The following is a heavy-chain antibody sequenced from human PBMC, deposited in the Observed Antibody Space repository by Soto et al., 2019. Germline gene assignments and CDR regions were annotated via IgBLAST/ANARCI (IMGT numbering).Heavy chain of an antibody. CDR2: IYYSGST. J-gene: IGHJ5*02. D-gene: IGHD2-8*01. CDR3: ARQDIVLMVTPSWFDP. V-gene: IGHV4-39*01. CDR1: GGSISSSSYY. Sequence: SETLSLTCTVSGGSISSSSYYWGWIRQPPGKGLEWIGSIYYSGSTYYNPSLKSRVTISVDTSKNQFSLKLSSVTAADTAVYYCARQDIVLMVTPSWFDPWGQGTLVTVSS.